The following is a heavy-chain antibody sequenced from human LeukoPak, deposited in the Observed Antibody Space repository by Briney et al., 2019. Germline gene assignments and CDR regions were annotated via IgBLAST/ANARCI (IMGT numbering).Heavy chain of an antibody. CDR3: ARVSNDYGDYPGAFDI. CDR1: GFTFSSYW. J-gene: IGHJ3*02. V-gene: IGHV3-7*01. Sequence: GGSLRLSCAASGFTFSSYWMSWVRQAPGKGLEWVANIKQDGSEKYYVDSVKGRFTISRDNAKNSLYLQMNSLRAEDTAVYYCARVSNDYGDYPGAFDIWGQGTMATVSS. D-gene: IGHD4-17*01. CDR2: IKQDGSEK.